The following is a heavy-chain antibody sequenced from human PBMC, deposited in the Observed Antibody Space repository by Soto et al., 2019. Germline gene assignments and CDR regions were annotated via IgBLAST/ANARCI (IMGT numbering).Heavy chain of an antibody. CDR1: GFTFSNNW. CDR3: ARAPEQRPIDY. J-gene: IGHJ4*02. D-gene: IGHD6-25*01. CDR2: INSDGSSR. Sequence: EVRLVESGGGLVQPGGSLRLSCAASGFTFSNNWMHWVRRIPGKGPVWVSRINSDGSSRDYADSVEGRFTISGDSAKKTVYLQMNGLRVEDTAVYYCARAPEQRPIDYWGQGTLVTVSS. V-gene: IGHV3-74*01.